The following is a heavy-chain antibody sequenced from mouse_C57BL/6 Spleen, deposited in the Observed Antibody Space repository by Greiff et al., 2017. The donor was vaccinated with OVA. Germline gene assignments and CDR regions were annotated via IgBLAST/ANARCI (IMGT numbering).Heavy chain of an antibody. CDR2: ISYDGSN. J-gene: IGHJ4*01. CDR1: GYSITSGYY. Sequence: EVKLQESGPGLVKPSQSLSLTCSVTGYSITSGYYWNWIRQFPGNKLEWMGYISYDGSNNYNPSLKNRISITRDTSKNQFFLKLNSVTTEDTATYYCARERGSSYGYAMDYWGQGTSVTVSS. CDR3: ARERGSSYGYAMDY. V-gene: IGHV3-6*01. D-gene: IGHD1-1*01.